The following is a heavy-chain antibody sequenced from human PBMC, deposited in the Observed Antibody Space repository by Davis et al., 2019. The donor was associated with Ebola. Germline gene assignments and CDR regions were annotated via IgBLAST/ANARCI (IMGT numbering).Heavy chain of an antibody. CDR3: ARGYWHFDL. Sequence: GGPLRLSCTGSGYSFSNYWLGWVRQMPGKGLEWMGIIYPGDSDTSYSPSFQGQVTISADKSISTAYLQWSSLEASDTALYYCARGYWHFDLWGRGTLVTVSS. CDR1: GYSFSNYW. CDR2: IYPGDSDT. V-gene: IGHV5-51*01. J-gene: IGHJ2*01.